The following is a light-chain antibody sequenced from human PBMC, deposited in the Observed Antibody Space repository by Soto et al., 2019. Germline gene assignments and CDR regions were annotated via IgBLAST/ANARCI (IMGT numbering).Light chain of an antibody. J-gene: IGKJ5*01. CDR3: QQYYSTTN. CDR2: WAS. V-gene: IGKV4-1*01. CDR1: QSVLYSSNNKNY. Sequence: DIVMTQSPDSLAVSLGERATINCKSSQSVLYSSNNKNYLAWYQQKPGQPPKLLIYWASTRESGVPDRFSASGSGTDFTLTISSLQAEDVAVYYCQQYYSTTNFGQGTRLEIK.